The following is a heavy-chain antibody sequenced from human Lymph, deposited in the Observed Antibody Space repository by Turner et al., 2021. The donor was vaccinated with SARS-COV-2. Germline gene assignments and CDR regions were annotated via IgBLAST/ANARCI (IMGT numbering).Heavy chain of an antibody. CDR2: INTGNGNT. Sequence: QVQLVQSGAEVKKPGASVKVSCKASGYTFPNYAMHWVRQAPGQRLEWMGWINTGNGNTKYSQKFQGRVTITRDTSASTAYMELSSLRSEDTAVYYCARGKSPLLRFLEWLLSLDYWGQGTLVTVSS. J-gene: IGHJ4*02. V-gene: IGHV1-3*04. CDR3: ARGKSPLLRFLEWLLSLDY. CDR1: GYTFPNYA. D-gene: IGHD3-3*01.